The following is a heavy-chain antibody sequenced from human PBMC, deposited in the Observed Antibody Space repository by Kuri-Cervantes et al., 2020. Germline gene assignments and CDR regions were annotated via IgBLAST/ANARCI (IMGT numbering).Heavy chain of an antibody. CDR2: ISSSGSTK. D-gene: IGHD2-15*01. CDR3: AREGYCSGGSCSYYFDY. Sequence: GESLKISCAASGFTFSSYEMNWVRQAPGKGLEWVSYISSSGSTKYYADSVKGRFTISRDNSKNTLYLQMNSLRAEDTAVYYCAREGYCSGGSCSYYFDYWGQGTLVTVSS. J-gene: IGHJ4*02. V-gene: IGHV3-48*03. CDR1: GFTFSSYE.